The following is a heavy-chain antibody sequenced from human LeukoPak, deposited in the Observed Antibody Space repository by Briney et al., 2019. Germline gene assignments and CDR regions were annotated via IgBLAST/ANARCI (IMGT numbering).Heavy chain of an antibody. CDR3: ARDWFHAIDY. Sequence: PGESLRLSCAASGFTFSSYGMSWVRQAPGKGLEWVSAISGSGGSTYYADSVKGRFTISRDNSKNTLYLQMNSLRDEDTAVYYCARDWFHAIDYWGQGTLVTVSS. CDR1: GFTFSSYG. D-gene: IGHD2/OR15-2a*01. V-gene: IGHV3-23*01. CDR2: ISGSGGST. J-gene: IGHJ4*02.